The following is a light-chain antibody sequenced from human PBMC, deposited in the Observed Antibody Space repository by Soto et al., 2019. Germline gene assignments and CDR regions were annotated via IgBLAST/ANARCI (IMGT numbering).Light chain of an antibody. V-gene: IGKV1-39*01. CDR1: QSISNY. J-gene: IGKJ1*01. CDR3: QHSYSTPRT. Sequence: DIQMTQSPSSLSASVGDRVTITCRASQSISNYLNWYQQKPGKAPKLLIYAASSLQSGVPSRFSGSGSGTDFPLTISSLQPEDFATYSCQHSYSTPRTFGQGTKVEIK. CDR2: AAS.